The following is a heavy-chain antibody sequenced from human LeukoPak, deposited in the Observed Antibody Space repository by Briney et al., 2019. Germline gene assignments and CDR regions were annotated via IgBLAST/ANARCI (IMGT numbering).Heavy chain of an antibody. J-gene: IGHJ4*02. Sequence: PGGSLRLSCAASGFTFSSYSMNWVRQAPGKGLEWVSSISSSSSYIYYADSVKGRFTISGDNAKNSLYLQMNSLRAEDTAVYYCARSYSSVVTFDYWGQGTLVTVSS. CDR3: ARSYSSVVTFDY. V-gene: IGHV3-21*01. CDR2: ISSSSSYI. D-gene: IGHD4-23*01. CDR1: GFTFSSYS.